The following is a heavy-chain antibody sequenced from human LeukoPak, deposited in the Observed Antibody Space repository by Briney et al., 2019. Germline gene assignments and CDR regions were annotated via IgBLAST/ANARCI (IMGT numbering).Heavy chain of an antibody. D-gene: IGHD1-26*01. CDR1: GGTFSSYA. Sequence: GASVKVSCKASGGTFSSYAISWVRQAPGQGLEWMGGIIPILGTANYAQKFQGRVTITADKSTSTAYMELSSLRSEDTAVYYCARAPPEELLWRNAFDIWGQGTMVTVSS. CDR2: IIPILGTA. J-gene: IGHJ3*02. CDR3: ARAPPEELLWRNAFDI. V-gene: IGHV1-69*10.